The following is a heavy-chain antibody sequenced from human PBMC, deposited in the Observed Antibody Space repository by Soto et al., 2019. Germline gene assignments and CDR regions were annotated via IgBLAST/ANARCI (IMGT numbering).Heavy chain of an antibody. CDR2: ISYDGNDK. D-gene: IGHD3-22*01. V-gene: IGHV3-30-3*01. Sequence: QVKLVESGGGVVQPGRSLRLSCEASEFTFSSYVMHWVRQAPGKGLEWVAVISYDGNDKYYAESVEGRFTLSRDNSKNTLYLQMNSRRAEDTAVHYCARTFYFDRSGMDVWGQGTTVIVSS. J-gene: IGHJ6*02. CDR3: ARTFYFDRSGMDV. CDR1: EFTFSSYV.